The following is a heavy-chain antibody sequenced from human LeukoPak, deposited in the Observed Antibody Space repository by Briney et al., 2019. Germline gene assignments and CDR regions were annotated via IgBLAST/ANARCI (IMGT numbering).Heavy chain of an antibody. Sequence: PSETLSLTCGVYGGSFSDYFWTWIRQSPAKGLAWIGEINQSGDTDYNPSLKSRANISIDTSRSQFSLTLNSVTAADTAIYYCARVLGIAVVPGATEDNYFDPWGQGTQVTVSS. CDR2: INQSGDT. J-gene: IGHJ5*02. CDR3: ARVLGIAVVPGATEDNYFDP. CDR1: GGSFSDYF. D-gene: IGHD2-2*01. V-gene: IGHV4-34*01.